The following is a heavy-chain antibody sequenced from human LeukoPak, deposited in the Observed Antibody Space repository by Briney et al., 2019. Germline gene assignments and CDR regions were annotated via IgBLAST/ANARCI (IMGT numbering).Heavy chain of an antibody. CDR1: GFTFTSYW. D-gene: IGHD2-2*01. CDR2: INSDATSL. CDR3: AKDHYCSSTSCYEYNWFDP. Sequence: GGSLRLSCVASGFTFTSYWMHWVRQVPGKGLVWVSRINSDATSLSYADSVKGRFTISRDNSKNTLYLQMNSLRAEDTAVYYCAKDHYCSSTSCYEYNWFDPWGQGTLVTVSS. V-gene: IGHV3-74*01. J-gene: IGHJ5*02.